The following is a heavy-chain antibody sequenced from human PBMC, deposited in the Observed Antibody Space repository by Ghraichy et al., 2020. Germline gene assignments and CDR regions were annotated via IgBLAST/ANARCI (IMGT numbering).Heavy chain of an antibody. Sequence: SVKVSCKASGYTFTSYDINWVRQATGQGLEWMGWMNPNSGNTGYAQKFQGRVTITRNTSISTAYMELSSLRSEVTAVYYCARGTRVPGYYYYMDVWGKGTTVTVSS. D-gene: IGHD1-1*01. CDR1: GYTFTSYD. CDR2: MNPNSGNT. J-gene: IGHJ6*03. V-gene: IGHV1-8*03. CDR3: ARGTRVPGYYYYMDV.